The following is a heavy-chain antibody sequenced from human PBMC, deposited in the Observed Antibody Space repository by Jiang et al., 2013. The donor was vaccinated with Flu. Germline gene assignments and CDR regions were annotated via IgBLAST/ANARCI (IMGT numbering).Heavy chain of an antibody. Sequence: KPTQTLTLTCTFSGFSLSTSGMCVSWIRQPPGKALEWLARIDWDDDKYYSTSLKTRLTISKDTSKNXVVLTMTNMDPVDTATYYCARITNLSHSYCSSTSCPPYYYYGMDVWGQRDHGHRLL. V-gene: IGHV2-70*11. J-gene: IGHJ6*04. CDR2: IDWDDDK. CDR1: GFSLSTSGMC. CDR3: ARITNLSHSYCSSTSCPPYYYYGMDV. D-gene: IGHD2-2*01.